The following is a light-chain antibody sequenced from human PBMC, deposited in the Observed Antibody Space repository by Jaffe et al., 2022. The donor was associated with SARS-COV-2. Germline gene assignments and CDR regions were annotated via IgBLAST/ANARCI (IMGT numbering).Light chain of an antibody. CDR2: GAS. V-gene: IGKV3-15*01. CDR1: QSVSSN. CDR3: QQYIHWWT. J-gene: IGKJ1*01. Sequence: EIVMTQSPATLSVSPGERATLSCRASQSVSSNLAWYQQKPGQAPRLLIYGASTRATGIPARFSGSGSGTEFTLTISSLQSEDFAVYYCQQYIHWWTFGLGTKVEI.